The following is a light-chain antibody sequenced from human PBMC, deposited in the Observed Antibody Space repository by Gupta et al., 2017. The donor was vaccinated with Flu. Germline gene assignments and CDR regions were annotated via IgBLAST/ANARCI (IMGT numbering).Light chain of an antibody. Sequence: PSTLSASVGDRVTITCRANQSISSWLAWYQQKPGKAPKLLIYKASSLESGVPSRFSGSGSGTEFTLTISSLQPDDFATYYCQQDNSYSGTFGQGTKLEIK. CDR1: QSISSW. J-gene: IGKJ2*01. CDR3: QQDNSYSGT. CDR2: KAS. V-gene: IGKV1-5*03.